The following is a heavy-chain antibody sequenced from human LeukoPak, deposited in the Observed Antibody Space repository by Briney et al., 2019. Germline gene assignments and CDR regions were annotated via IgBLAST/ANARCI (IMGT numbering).Heavy chain of an antibody. Sequence: GRSLRLSCAASGFIFNNYGLVWVRQAPGKGLEWVSAISNDGGGTTYADFVKGRFTISRDNSKNTLFLQMDSLRAEDTALYYCAKGSSGYFFDLWGQGTLVTVSS. J-gene: IGHJ4*02. V-gene: IGHV3-23*01. CDR3: AKGSSGYFFDL. CDR2: ISNDGGGT. CDR1: GFIFNNYG. D-gene: IGHD3-22*01.